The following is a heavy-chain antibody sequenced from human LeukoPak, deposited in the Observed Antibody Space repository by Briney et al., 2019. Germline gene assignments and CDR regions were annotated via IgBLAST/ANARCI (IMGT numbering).Heavy chain of an antibody. CDR1: GFRFGDYA. D-gene: IGHD2-15*01. J-gene: IGHJ4*02. CDR3: TSEAEIVVVVAAPLGPTLLGKSGY. Sequence: PGGSLRLSCTGSGFRFGDYAMSWVRQAPGKGLEWVGFIRSKAYGGTTEYAASVKGRFTISRDDSKSIAYLQMNSLKTEDTAVYYCTSEAEIVVVVAAPLGPTLLGKSGYWGQGTLVTVSS. CDR2: IRSKAYGGTT. V-gene: IGHV3-49*04.